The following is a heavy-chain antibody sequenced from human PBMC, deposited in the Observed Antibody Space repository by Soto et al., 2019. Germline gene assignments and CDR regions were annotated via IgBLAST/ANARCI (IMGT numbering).Heavy chain of an antibody. Sequence: SETLSLTCTVSGGSISSGGYYWSWIRQHPGKGLEWIGYIYYSGSTYYNPSLKSRVTISVDTSKNQFSLKLSSVTAADTAVYYCARGRYSYGSGASDEYFDYWGQGTLVTVSS. CDR2: IYYSGST. D-gene: IGHD3-10*01. CDR1: GGSISSGGYY. J-gene: IGHJ4*02. V-gene: IGHV4-31*03. CDR3: ARGRYSYGSGASDEYFDY.